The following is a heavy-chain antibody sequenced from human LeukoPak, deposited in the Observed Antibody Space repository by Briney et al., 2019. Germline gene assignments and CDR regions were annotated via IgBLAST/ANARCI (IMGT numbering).Heavy chain of an antibody. CDR3: AKVRLVRGVIQAFDY. J-gene: IGHJ4*02. V-gene: IGHV3-23*01. Sequence: GGSLRLSCAASGFTFSSYAMSWVRQAPGKGLEWVSAISGSDGSTYYANSVKGRFTISRDNSKNTLYLQMNSLRAEDTAVYYCAKVRLVRGVIQAFDYWGQGTLVTVSS. CDR1: GFTFSSYA. D-gene: IGHD3-10*01. CDR2: ISGSDGST.